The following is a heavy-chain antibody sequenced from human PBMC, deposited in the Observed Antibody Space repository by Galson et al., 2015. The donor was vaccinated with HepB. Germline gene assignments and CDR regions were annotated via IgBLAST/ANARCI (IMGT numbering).Heavy chain of an antibody. Sequence: SLRLSCAASGFTFDGYAMHWVRQAPGKGLEWVSGISWNSGSIGYADSVKGRFTISRDNAKNSLYLQMNSLRAEDTALYYCAKALERIAAAGSELGSAFDIWGQGTMVTVSS. CDR3: AKALERIAAAGSELGSAFDI. J-gene: IGHJ3*02. CDR1: GFTFDGYA. D-gene: IGHD6-13*01. CDR2: ISWNSGSI. V-gene: IGHV3-9*01.